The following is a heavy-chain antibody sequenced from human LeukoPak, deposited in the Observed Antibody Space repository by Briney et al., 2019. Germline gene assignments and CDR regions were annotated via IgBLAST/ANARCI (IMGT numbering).Heavy chain of an antibody. D-gene: IGHD6-19*01. Sequence: SETLSLTCAVYGGSFSGYYWSWIRQPPGKGLEWIGEINHSGSTNYNPSLKSRVTISVDTSKNQFSLKLSSVTAADTAVYYCARGSRAAVAGKLNWFDPWGQGTLATVSS. CDR2: INHSGST. J-gene: IGHJ5*02. CDR1: GGSFSGYY. CDR3: ARGSRAAVAGKLNWFDP. V-gene: IGHV4-34*01.